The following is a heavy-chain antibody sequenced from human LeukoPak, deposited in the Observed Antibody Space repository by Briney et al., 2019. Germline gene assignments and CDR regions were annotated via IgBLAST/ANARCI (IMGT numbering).Heavy chain of an antibody. V-gene: IGHV4-39*01. CDR2: IYYSGST. D-gene: IGHD4-11*01. J-gene: IGHJ4*02. CDR3: ATTSHYSNYVFGY. Sequence: SETLSLTCTVSGGSLSSGTYYWGWIPQPPGKGLEWIGRIYYSGSTYYNPSLTSRVTISIDTSKTQFSLKLSSATAADTAVYYCATTSHYSNYVFGYWGQGTLVTVSS. CDR1: GGSLSSGTYY.